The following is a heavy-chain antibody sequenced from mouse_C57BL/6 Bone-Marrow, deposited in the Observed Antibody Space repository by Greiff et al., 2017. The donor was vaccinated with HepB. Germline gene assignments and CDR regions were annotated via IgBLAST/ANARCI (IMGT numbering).Heavy chain of an antibody. V-gene: IGHV1-75*01. CDR3: ARSGDITTVVPWYFDV. D-gene: IGHD1-1*01. CDR1: GYTFTDYY. CDR2: IFPGSGST. Sequence: QVQLQQSGPELVKPGASVKISCKASGYTFTDYYINWVKQRPGQGLEWIGWIFPGSGSTYYNEKFKGKATLTVDKSSSTAYMLLSSLTSEDSAVYFCARSGDITTVVPWYFDVWGTGTTVTVSS. J-gene: IGHJ1*03.